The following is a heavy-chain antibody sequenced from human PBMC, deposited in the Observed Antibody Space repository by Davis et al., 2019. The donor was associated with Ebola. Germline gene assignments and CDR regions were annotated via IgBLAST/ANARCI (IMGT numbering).Heavy chain of an antibody. CDR3: AKVHPPTTVTTGWFDP. J-gene: IGHJ5*02. D-gene: IGHD4-17*01. V-gene: IGHV3-23*01. CDR1: GFIFSSYA. Sequence: GESLKISCAASGFIFSSYAMSWVRQAPRKGLEWVSSISVRSITYHADSVKGRFTISRDNSKNTLYLQMNSLRAEDTAVYYCAKVHPPTTVTTGWFDPWGQGTLVTVSS. CDR2: ISVRSIT.